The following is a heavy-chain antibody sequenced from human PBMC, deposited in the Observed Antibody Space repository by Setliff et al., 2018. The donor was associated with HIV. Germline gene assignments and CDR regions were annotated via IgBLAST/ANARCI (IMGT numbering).Heavy chain of an antibody. D-gene: IGHD3-16*01. CDR2: INPGGGST. J-gene: IGHJ6*02. CDR1: GYTFTSYY. V-gene: IGHV1-46*01. CDR3: ARGWGGQDSYYYGMDV. Sequence: RASVKVSCKASGYTFTSYYMHWVRQAPGQGLEGMGVINPGGGSTTYAQKFQGRVTMTRDTSTSTVYMELSSLRSQDTAMYYGARGWGGQDSYYYGMDVWGQGTTVTVSS.